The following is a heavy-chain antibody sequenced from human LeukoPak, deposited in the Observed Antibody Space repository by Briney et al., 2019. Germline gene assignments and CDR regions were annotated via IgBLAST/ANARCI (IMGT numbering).Heavy chain of an antibody. D-gene: IGHD2-2*01. CDR2: INPNSGGT. CDR3: ARTKPPCTSCLLLDY. J-gene: IGHJ4*02. Sequence: GASVKVSCKASGYTFTGYYMHWVRQAPGQGLEWMGWINPNSGGTNYAQRFQGLVTMSRDTSITTAYMEVRRLTSDDTAVYYCARTKPPCTSCLLLDYWGQGSLVTVSS. V-gene: IGHV1-2*02. CDR1: GYTFTGYY.